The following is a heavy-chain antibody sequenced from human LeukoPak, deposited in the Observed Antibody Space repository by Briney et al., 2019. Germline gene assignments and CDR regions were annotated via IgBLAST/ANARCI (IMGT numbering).Heavy chain of an antibody. CDR1: GFTFSSYA. CDR2: ISGSGGST. CDR3: ARVWDIFGVAIFDY. J-gene: IGHJ4*02. V-gene: IGHV3-23*01. D-gene: IGHD3-3*02. Sequence: GGSLRLSCAASGFTFSSYAMSWVRQAPGKGLEWVSAISGSGGSTYYADSVKGRFTISRDNSKNTLYLQMNSLRAKDTAVYYCARVWDIFGVAIFDYWGQGTLVTVSS.